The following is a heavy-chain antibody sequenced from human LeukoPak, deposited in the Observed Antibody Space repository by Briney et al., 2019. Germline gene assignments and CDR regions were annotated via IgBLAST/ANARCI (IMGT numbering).Heavy chain of an antibody. D-gene: IGHD5-18*01. V-gene: IGHV4-59*02. CDR1: GDAVSSHY. CDR3: ARGRYSYGPQNYDYMDV. Sequence: SETLSLTCSVSGDAVSSHYWNWVRQPPGKGLEWIGYIHDTGSTKYNPSLTSRVTISVDTSKNQFSLKLSSVTAADTAVYYCARGRYSYGPQNYDYMDVWGKGTTVTISS. J-gene: IGHJ6*03. CDR2: IHDTGST.